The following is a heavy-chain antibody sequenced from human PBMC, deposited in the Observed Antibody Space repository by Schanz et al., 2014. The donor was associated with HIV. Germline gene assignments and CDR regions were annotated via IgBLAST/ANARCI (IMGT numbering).Heavy chain of an antibody. D-gene: IGHD1-26*01. J-gene: IGHJ2*01. CDR2: IIPFFGTA. CDR1: GGTFTNYA. V-gene: IGHV1-69*12. Sequence: QVQLVQSGAEVKKPGSSVMVSCKTSGGTFTNYAISWVRQAPGQGLQWMGGIIPFFGTANYAQTLQGRLTIPEEDCTGDAYMALNCLRCEVGALYYSAASIYKGSYGTHYYFDLWGRGTLVTVSS. CDR3: AASIYKGSYGTHYYFDL.